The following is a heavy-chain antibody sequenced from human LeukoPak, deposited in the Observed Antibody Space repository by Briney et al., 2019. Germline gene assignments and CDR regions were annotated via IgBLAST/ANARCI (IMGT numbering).Heavy chain of an antibody. Sequence: PSETLSLTCTVSGGSISSYYWSWIQQPPGKGLEWIGYIYYSGSTNYNPSLKSRVTISVDTSKNQFSLKLSSVTAADTAVYYCARHLRYFDLGYWGQGTLVTVSS. D-gene: IGHD3-9*01. J-gene: IGHJ4*02. V-gene: IGHV4-59*08. CDR2: IYYSGST. CDR1: GGSISSYY. CDR3: ARHLRYFDLGY.